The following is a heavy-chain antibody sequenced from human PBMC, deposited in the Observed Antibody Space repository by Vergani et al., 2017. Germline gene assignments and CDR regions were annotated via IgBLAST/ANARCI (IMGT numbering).Heavy chain of an antibody. CDR3: ASLASSAGSGESW. V-gene: IGHV3-72*01. CDR1: GFTFSDHY. J-gene: IGHJ4*02. Sequence: EVQLVESGGGLVQPGGSLRLSCAASGFTFSDHYMDWVRQAQGKGLEWVGRTRNKANSYTTEYAASVKGGFTISRDDSKNSLYLQRNSLKTADTAVYYCASLASSAGSGESWWGEGTLVTVSS. D-gene: IGHD6-25*01. CDR2: TRNKANSYTT.